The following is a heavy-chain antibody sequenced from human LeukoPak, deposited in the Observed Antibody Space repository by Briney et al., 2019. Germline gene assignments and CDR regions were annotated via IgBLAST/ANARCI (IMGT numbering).Heavy chain of an antibody. J-gene: IGHJ5*02. CDR3: ARGSRPPPYYDFWSGYYTAPNWFDP. CDR1: GGSISSYY. V-gene: IGHV4-4*07. Sequence: SETLSLTCTVSGGSISSYYWSWIRQPAGKGLEWIGRIYTSGSTNYNPSLKSRVTMSVDTSKNQFSLKLSSAAAADTAVYYCARGSRPPPYYDFWSGYYTAPNWFDPWGQGTLVTVSS. D-gene: IGHD3-3*01. CDR2: IYTSGST.